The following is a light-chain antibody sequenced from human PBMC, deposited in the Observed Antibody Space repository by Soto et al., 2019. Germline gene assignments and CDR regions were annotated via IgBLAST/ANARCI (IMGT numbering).Light chain of an antibody. Sequence: QSALTQPASVSGSPGQSITISCTGTISDFVVYNYVSWYQQHPGKAPKLMIYEATKRPSGVSNRFSGSKSGNTASLTISGLQAEDEADYYCCAYAGSGTVVFGGGTKLTVL. J-gene: IGLJ3*02. V-gene: IGLV2-23*01. CDR1: ISDFVVYNY. CDR2: EAT. CDR3: CAYAGSGTVV.